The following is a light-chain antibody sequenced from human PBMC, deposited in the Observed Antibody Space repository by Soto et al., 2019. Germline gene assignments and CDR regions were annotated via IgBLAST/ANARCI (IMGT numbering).Light chain of an antibody. CDR2: DAS. Sequence: EIVMTQSPATLSVSPGERATLSCRASQSVSSYLAWYQQKPGQAPRLLIYDASNRATGIPARFSGSGSGTDFTLTISSLEPEDFAFYYCQQRSNWPPGFGPGTKVDIK. V-gene: IGKV3-11*01. CDR1: QSVSSY. J-gene: IGKJ3*01. CDR3: QQRSNWPPG.